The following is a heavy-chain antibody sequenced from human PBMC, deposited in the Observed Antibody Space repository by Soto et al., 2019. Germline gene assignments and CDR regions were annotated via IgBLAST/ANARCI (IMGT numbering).Heavy chain of an antibody. CDR2: ISTQNGNT. CDR1: GYTFTGYG. Sequence: QAQLVQSGGVLKKSGASVKVSCKASGYTFTGYGVSWVRQAPGQGLEWIGWISTQNGNTNFAQRFQGRVTLTTDTSTSTASMDLRSLRSDDTAVYYCARMTTVDSSHYYMDVWGKGTMVTVSS. J-gene: IGHJ6*03. V-gene: IGHV1-18*04. CDR3: ARMTTVDSSHYYMDV. D-gene: IGHD4-4*01.